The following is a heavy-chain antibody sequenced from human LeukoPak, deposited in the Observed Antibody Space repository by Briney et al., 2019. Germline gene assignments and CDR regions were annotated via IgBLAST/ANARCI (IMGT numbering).Heavy chain of an antibody. Sequence: ASVKVSCKASGYTFTGYYMHWVRQAPGQGLEWMGWINPNSGGTNYAQKFQGRVTMTRDTSISTAYMKLSRLRSDDTAVYYCARVDSGSTNWFDPWGQGTLVTVSS. CDR1: GYTFTGYY. J-gene: IGHJ5*02. D-gene: IGHD1-26*01. CDR3: ARVDSGSTNWFDP. CDR2: INPNSGGT. V-gene: IGHV1-2*02.